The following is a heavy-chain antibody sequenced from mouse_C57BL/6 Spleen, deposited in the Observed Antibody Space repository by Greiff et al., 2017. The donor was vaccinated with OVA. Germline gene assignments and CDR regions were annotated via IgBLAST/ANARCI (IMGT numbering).Heavy chain of an antibody. V-gene: IGHV2-5*01. D-gene: IGHD1-1*01. CDR3: AKEGTTVVAEWYFDV. J-gene: IGHJ1*03. CDR2: IWRGGST. Sequence: QVQLMESGPGLVQPSQSLSITCTVSGFSLTSYGVHWVRQSPGKGLEWLGVIWRGGSTDYNAAFMSRLSITKDNSKSQVFFKMNSLQADDTAIYYCAKEGTTVVAEWYFDVWGTGTTVTVSS. CDR1: GFSLTSYG.